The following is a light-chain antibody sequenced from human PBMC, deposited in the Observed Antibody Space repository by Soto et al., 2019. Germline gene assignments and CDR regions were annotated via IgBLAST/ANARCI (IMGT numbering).Light chain of an antibody. CDR2: KAS. CDR3: QQYGSRT. Sequence: DIQMTQSPSTLSGSVGDRVTITCRASQTISSWLAWYQQKPGKAPKLLIYKASTLKSGVPSRFSGSGSGTDFTLTISRLEPEDFAVYYCQQYGSRTFGQGTRLEIK. J-gene: IGKJ5*01. V-gene: IGKV1-5*03. CDR1: QTISSW.